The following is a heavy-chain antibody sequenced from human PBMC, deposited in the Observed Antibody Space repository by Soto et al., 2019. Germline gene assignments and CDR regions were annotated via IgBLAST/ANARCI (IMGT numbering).Heavy chain of an antibody. J-gene: IGHJ6*02. V-gene: IGHV3-30-3*01. CDR1: GFTLSSYA. D-gene: IGHD3-10*01. CDR3: ARDLTMVRGVPHYWYYGMDV. Sequence: LRLSCAASGFTLSSYAMHWVRQAPCKGLEWVAVISYDGSNKYYADSVKGRFTISRDNSKNTLYLQMNSLRAEDTAVYYCARDLTMVRGVPHYWYYGMDVWGQGTTVTVYS. CDR2: ISYDGSNK.